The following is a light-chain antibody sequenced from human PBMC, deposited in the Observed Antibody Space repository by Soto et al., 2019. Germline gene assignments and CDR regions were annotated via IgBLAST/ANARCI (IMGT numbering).Light chain of an antibody. CDR3: QQYGSSGT. CDR2: GAS. Sequence: IVMTQSPATLSLSPGERATLSCRASQSVSRSYLAWYQQKPGQAPRLLIYGASSRATGIPDRFSGSGSGTDFTLTISRLEPEDFAVYYCQQYGSSGTFGQGTKVDIK. J-gene: IGKJ1*01. V-gene: IGKV3-20*01. CDR1: QSVSRSY.